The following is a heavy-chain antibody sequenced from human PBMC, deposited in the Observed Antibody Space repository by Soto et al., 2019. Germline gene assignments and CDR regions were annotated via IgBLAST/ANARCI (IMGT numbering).Heavy chain of an antibody. CDR3: ARGVCSAFDAFDT. V-gene: IGHV1-8*01. D-gene: IGHD2-8*01. CDR1: GYTFPSHD. Sequence: ASVKVSYKASGYTFPSHDINWVRQATGQGLEWMGWMNPNSGNTGYAQKFQGRVTMTRNTSRRTAYMELSSLRSEDTAMYYCARGVCSAFDAFDTWGKEKWSPSPQ. J-gene: IGHJ3*02. CDR2: MNPNSGNT.